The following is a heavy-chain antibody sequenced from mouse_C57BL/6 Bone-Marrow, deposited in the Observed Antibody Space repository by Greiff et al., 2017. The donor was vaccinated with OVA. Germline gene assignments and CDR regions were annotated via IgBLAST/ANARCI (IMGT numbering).Heavy chain of an antibody. CDR2: IYPGNGDT. J-gene: IGHJ1*03. CDR3: GRSGVYYYDYWYFDV. D-gene: IGHD2-4*01. V-gene: IGHV1-12*01. Sequence: LQQSGAELVRPGASVKMSCKASGYTFTSYYMHWVKQTPRQGLEWIGAIYPGNGDTSYNQKFKGKATLTVDKSSSTAYMQLSSLTSEDSAVYFCGRSGVYYYDYWYFDVWGTGTTVTVSS. CDR1: GYTFTSYY.